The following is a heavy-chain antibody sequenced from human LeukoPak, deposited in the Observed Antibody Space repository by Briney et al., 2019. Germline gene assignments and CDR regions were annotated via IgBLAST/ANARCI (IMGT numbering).Heavy chain of an antibody. V-gene: IGHV1-46*01. CDR1: GYTFSAYY. CDR2: IDPSGGST. CDR3: ARGFCSGGSCYSYDY. Sequence: DSVNVSGKASGYTFSAYYMHWVRQAPGQGLERMVVIDPSGGSTNYARKFQGRVTMTSDTSTSTVYMELSSLRSEDTAVYYCARGFCSGGSCYSYDYWGQGTLVTVSS. J-gene: IGHJ4*02. D-gene: IGHD2-15*01.